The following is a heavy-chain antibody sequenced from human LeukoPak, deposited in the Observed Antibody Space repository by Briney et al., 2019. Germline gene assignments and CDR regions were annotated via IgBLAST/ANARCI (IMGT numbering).Heavy chain of an antibody. CDR3: ARERDSSGYYLGYFDY. D-gene: IGHD3-22*01. CDR1: GYTSTSYY. J-gene: IGHJ4*02. V-gene: IGHV1-46*01. CDR2: INPSGGST. Sequence: ASVKVSCKASGYTSTSYYMHWVRQAPGQGLEWMGIINPSGGSTSYAQKFQGRVTMTRDTSTSTVYMELSSLRSEDTAVYYCARERDSSGYYLGYFDYWGQGTLVTVSS.